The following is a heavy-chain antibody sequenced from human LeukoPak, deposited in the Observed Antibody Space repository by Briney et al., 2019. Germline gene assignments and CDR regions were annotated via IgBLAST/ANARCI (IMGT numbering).Heavy chain of an antibody. CDR2: INHSGST. CDR3: ARSENDYGDYYYYGMDV. CDR1: GGSFSGYY. D-gene: IGHD4-17*01. V-gene: IGHV4-34*01. J-gene: IGHJ6*02. Sequence: SETLSLTCAVYGGSFSGYYWSWIRQPPGKGLEWIGEINHSGSTNYNPSLKRRVTISVDTSKTQFSLKLSSVTAADTAVYYCARSENDYGDYYYYGMDVWGQGTTVTVSS.